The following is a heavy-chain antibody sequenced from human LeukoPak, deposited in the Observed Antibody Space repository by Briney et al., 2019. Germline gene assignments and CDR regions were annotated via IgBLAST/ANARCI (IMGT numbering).Heavy chain of an antibody. J-gene: IGHJ6*03. V-gene: IGHV4-59*01. CDR1: GGSISSYY. CDR3: ARTTEGGYTYGYNYYHYMDV. CDR2: IYYSGST. D-gene: IGHD5-18*01. Sequence: SETLSLTCTVSGGSISSYYWSWIRQPPGKGLEWIGYIYYSGSTNYKSSLKSRVTISVDTSKNQFSLKLNSVTAADTAVYYCARTTEGGYTYGYNYYHYMDVWGKGTTVTVSS.